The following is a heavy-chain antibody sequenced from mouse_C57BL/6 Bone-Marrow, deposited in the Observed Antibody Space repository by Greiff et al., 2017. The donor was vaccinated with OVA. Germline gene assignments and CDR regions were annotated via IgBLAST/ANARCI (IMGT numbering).Heavy chain of an antibody. CDR3: AIITTVVAPGDY. J-gene: IGHJ2*01. D-gene: IGHD1-1*01. CDR2: IYPRSGNT. Sequence: VQLMESGAELVRPGASVKLSCKASGYTFTSYGISWVKQRTGQGLEWIGEIYPRSGNTYYNEKFKGKATVTVDKSSSTAYMELRSLTSEDSAVDFCAIITTVVAPGDYWGQGTTLTVSS. V-gene: IGHV1-81*01. CDR1: GYTFTSYG.